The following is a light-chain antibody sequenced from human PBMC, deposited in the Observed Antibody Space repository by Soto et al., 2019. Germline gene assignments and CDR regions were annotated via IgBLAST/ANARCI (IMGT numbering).Light chain of an antibody. CDR1: QSIGPY. J-gene: IGKJ5*01. V-gene: IGKV1-39*01. CDR3: QQSGRAPIT. Sequence: DVQMTQSPSSLSASVGDTVTITCRASQSIGPYVNWYQQKPGSPPKILIYTTSTLQSGVPPMFSGIGSGTHFTLTISSLQPEDFATYFCQQSGRAPITFGQGTRLDIK. CDR2: TTS.